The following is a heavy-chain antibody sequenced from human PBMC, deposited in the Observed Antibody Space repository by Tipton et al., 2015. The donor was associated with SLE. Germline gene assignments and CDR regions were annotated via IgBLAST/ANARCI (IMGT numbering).Heavy chain of an antibody. CDR3: ARGWGYDSLYYYYGMDV. V-gene: IGHV4-59*01. J-gene: IGHJ6*02. CDR1: GGSINSYY. CDR2: IYYSGST. Sequence: TLSLTCTVSGGSINSYYWSWIRQPPGKGLEWIGYIYYSGSTNYNPSLKSRVTISVDTSKNQFSLKLSSVTAADTAVYYCARGWGYDSLYYYYGMDVWGQGTTVTVSS. D-gene: IGHD5-12*01.